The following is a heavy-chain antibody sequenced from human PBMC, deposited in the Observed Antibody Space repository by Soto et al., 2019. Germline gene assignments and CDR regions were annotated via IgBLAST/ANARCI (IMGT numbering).Heavy chain of an antibody. CDR2: INPNSGGT. Sequence: VASVKVSCKASGYTFTGYYMHWVRQAPGQGXEWMGWINPNSGGTNYAQKFQGRVTMTRDTSISTAYMELSRLRSDDTAVYYCNPRGYCSSTSCYTGYAGMDVLGQGTTVIFSS. CDR1: GYTFTGYY. J-gene: IGHJ6*02. D-gene: IGHD2-2*02. CDR3: NPRGYCSSTSCYTGYAGMDV. V-gene: IGHV1-2*02.